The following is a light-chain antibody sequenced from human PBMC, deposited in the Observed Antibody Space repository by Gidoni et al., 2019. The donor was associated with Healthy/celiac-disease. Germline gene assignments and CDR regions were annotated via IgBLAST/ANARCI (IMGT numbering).Light chain of an antibody. CDR2: EVS. Sequence: QSALTQPASVSGSPGQSITISCTGTSSDVGGYNYVSWYQQHPGKAPKLMIYEVSNRPSGVSNRFSGSKSGNTASLTISGLQAEDEADYYCSSYTSSSGVAFGGGTKLTVL. V-gene: IGLV2-14*01. CDR1: SSDVGGYNY. CDR3: SSYTSSSGVA. J-gene: IGLJ2*01.